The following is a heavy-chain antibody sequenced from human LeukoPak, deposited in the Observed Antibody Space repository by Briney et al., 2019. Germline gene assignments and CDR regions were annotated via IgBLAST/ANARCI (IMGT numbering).Heavy chain of an antibody. D-gene: IGHD2-2*01. Sequence: SETLSLTCAVSGYSISSGYYWGWIRQPPGKGLEWIGSVYHSGSTYYNPTLESRVTISVDTSKNQFSLKLSSVTAADTAVYYCAKGYCSSTSCPFDYWGQGTLVTVSS. J-gene: IGHJ4*02. CDR1: GYSISSGYY. CDR2: VYHSGST. CDR3: AKGYCSSTSCPFDY. V-gene: IGHV4-38-2*01.